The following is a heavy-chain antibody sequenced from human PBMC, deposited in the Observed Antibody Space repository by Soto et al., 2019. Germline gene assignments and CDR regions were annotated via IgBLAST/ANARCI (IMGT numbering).Heavy chain of an antibody. CDR1: GYTFTSYD. Sequence: QVQLVQSGAEVKKPGASVKVSCKASGYTFTSYDINWVRQATGQGLEWMGWMNPNSGNTGDAQKIQGRVTMTRNTSISTAYMELRSLRSKKTAVYYCASSTYYDFWRGYYSSPFFDYWGQGTLVTVSS. D-gene: IGHD3-3*01. CDR2: MNPNSGNT. J-gene: IGHJ4*02. CDR3: ASSTYYDFWRGYYSSPFFDY. V-gene: IGHV1-8*01.